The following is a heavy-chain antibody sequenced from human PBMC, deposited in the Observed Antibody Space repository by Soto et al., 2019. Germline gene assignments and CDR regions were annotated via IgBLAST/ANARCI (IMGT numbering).Heavy chain of an antibody. CDR1: GFTFDDYA. CDR3: VKDESINWYSGHFRH. J-gene: IGHJ1*01. V-gene: IGHV3-9*01. Sequence: GGSLRLSCAASGFTFDDYAIHWVRQVPGKGLEWVSGINWNSGSIGYGDSVKGRFAISRDNAKNSLHLQMNSLSAEDTAFYYCVKDESINWYSGHFRHWGQGTLVTVSS. D-gene: IGHD6-13*01. CDR2: INWNSGSI.